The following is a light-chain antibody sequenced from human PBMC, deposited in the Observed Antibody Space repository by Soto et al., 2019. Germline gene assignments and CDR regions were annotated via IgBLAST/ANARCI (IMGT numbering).Light chain of an antibody. CDR3: QQYGTSPLT. V-gene: IGKV3-20*01. CDR2: GAS. Sequence: EIVLTQSPGTLSLSPGERVTLSCRASQSVGSTYLAWYQQKPGQAPRLLIYGASSRATGIPDRFSGSGSGTDFTLTISRMAPEDVAVYYCQQYGTSPLTFGGGTKVEIK. CDR1: QSVGSTY. J-gene: IGKJ4*01.